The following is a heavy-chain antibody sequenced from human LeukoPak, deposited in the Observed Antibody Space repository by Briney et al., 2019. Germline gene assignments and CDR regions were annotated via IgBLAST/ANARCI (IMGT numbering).Heavy chain of an antibody. J-gene: IGHJ5*02. CDR3: ARGGIAARRSLDWFDP. D-gene: IGHD6-6*01. CDR2: INPNSGNT. CDR1: GYTFTSYD. Sequence: GASVKVSCKAFGYTFTSYDINWVRQATGRGLEWMVWINPNSGNTGYAQKFQGRVTMTRNTSISTAYMELSSLRSEDTAVYYCARGGIAARRSLDWFDPWGQGALVTVSS. V-gene: IGHV1-8*01.